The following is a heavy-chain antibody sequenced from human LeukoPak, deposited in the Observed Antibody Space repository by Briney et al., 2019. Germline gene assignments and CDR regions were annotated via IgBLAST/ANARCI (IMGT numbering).Heavy chain of an antibody. V-gene: IGHV3-33*01. CDR3: ARGYGSGSPLYYYYGMDV. CDR1: GFTFSSHG. CDR2: IWYDGSNK. D-gene: IGHD3-10*01. Sequence: GRSLRLSCAASGFTFSSHGMHWVRQAPGKGLEWVAVIWYDGSNKYYAESVKGRFTISRDNSKNTLYLQMNSLRAEDTAVYFCARGYGSGSPLYYYYGMDVWGKGTTVTVSS. J-gene: IGHJ6*04.